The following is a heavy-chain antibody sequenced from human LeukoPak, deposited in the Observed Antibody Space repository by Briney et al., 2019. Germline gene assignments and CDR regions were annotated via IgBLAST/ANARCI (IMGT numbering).Heavy chain of an antibody. J-gene: IGHJ6*03. CDR2: ISSSGSPT. CDR1: GSTFSSYE. D-gene: IGHD2-15*01. CDR3: ASRDCSGGTCYDYYYYMDV. V-gene: IGHV3-48*03. Sequence: PGGSLRLSCAASGSTFSSYEMNWVRQAPGKGLEWVSYISSSGSPTYYADSVKGRFTITRDNAKNSLYLQMNSLRAEDTAVYYCASRDCSGGTCYDYYYYMDVWGKGTTVTASS.